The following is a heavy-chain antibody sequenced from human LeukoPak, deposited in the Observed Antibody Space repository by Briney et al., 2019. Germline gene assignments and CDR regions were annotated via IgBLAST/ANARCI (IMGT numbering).Heavy chain of an antibody. J-gene: IGHJ3*02. CDR2: IYYSGST. CDR1: GGSISSSSYY. V-gene: IGHV4-39*07. D-gene: IGHD3-3*01. CDR3: AKTASGYYSLDAFDI. Sequence: SETLSLTCTVSGGSISSSSYYWGWIRQPPGKGLEWIGSIYYSGSTYYNPSLKSRVTISVDTSKNQFSLKLSSVTAADTAVYYCAKTASGYYSLDAFDIWGQGTMVTVSS.